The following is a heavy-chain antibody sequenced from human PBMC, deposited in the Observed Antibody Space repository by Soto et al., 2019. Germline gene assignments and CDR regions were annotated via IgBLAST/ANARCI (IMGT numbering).Heavy chain of an antibody. CDR1: GITFSNYA. V-gene: IGHV3-64D*06. CDR3: VKAGWVVGTTYDAFDL. D-gene: IGHD1-26*01. Sequence: EVQVVESGGGLVQPGGSLRLSCSASGITFSNYAMHWVRQAPGKGLEYVSGISSHGVGTAYTDSVKGRFTVSRENSRNTLYLEMTSLRFDDMAVYYCVKAGWVVGTTYDAFDLWGQGTMVTVSS. CDR2: ISSHGVGT. J-gene: IGHJ3*01.